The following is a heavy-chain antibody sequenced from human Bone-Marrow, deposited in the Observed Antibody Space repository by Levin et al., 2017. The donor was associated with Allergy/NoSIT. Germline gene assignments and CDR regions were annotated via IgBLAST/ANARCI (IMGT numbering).Heavy chain of an antibody. D-gene: IGHD4-17*01. J-gene: IGHJ2*01. CDR3: AHGLSPTVTTQYFDL. Sequence: SGPTLVKPTQTLTLTCTFSGFSLSTSGVGVGWIRQPPGKALEWLALIYWDDDKRYSPSLKSRLTITKDTSKNQVVLTMTNMDPVDTATYYCAHGLSPTVTTQYFDLWGRGTLVTVSS. V-gene: IGHV2-5*02. CDR2: IYWDDDK. CDR1: GFSLSTSGVG.